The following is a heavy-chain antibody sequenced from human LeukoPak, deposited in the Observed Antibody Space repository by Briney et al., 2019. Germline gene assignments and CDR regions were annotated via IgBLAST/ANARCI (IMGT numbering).Heavy chain of an antibody. CDR1: GFTSSGYG. CDR3: AKESDY. Sequence: GALRPSFAASGFTSSGYGMDGVRQAPGKGRDWWAVISYVGSNKYYADSVKSRFTISRDNSKNTLYLQMNSLRAEDTAVYYCAKESDYWGQGTLVTVSS. V-gene: IGHV3-30*18. J-gene: IGHJ4*02. CDR2: ISYVGSNK.